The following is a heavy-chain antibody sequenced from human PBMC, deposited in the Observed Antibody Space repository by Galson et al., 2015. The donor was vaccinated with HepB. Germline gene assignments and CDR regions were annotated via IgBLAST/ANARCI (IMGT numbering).Heavy chain of an antibody. V-gene: IGHV3-30*18. CDR3: AKAPPGSGYDAEYFEH. D-gene: IGHD5-12*01. J-gene: IGHJ1*01. CDR2: ISYDGTNQ. Sequence: SLRLSCAASGFTFNSYDMHWVRQAPGKGLEWVAVISYDGTNQYSADSVKGRFTISRDNSKNTLYLQMNSLRAEDTAVYYCAKAPPGSGYDAEYFEHWGQGTLVTVSS. CDR1: GFTFNSYD.